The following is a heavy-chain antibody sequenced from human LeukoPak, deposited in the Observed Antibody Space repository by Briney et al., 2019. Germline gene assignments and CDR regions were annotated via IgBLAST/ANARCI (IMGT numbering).Heavy chain of an antibody. CDR3: AKTTLRWELLQGYYFDY. CDR2: ISGSGDST. Sequence: PGGSLRLSCAASGFTFSSYAMSWVRQAPGKGLEWVSAISGSGDSTYYADSVKGRFTISRDNSKNTLYLQMNSLRAEDTAVYYCAKTTLRWELLQGYYFDYWGQGTLVTVSS. V-gene: IGHV3-23*01. J-gene: IGHJ4*02. CDR1: GFTFSSYA. D-gene: IGHD1-26*01.